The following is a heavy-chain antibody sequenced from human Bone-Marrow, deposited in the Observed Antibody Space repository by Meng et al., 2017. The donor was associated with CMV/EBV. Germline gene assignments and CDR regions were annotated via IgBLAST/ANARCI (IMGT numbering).Heavy chain of an antibody. CDR1: GFTFSIYD. D-gene: IGHD3-16*01. J-gene: IGHJ6*02. CDR3: ARDWGLGAHYYYYGMDV. Sequence: LSLTCAASGFTFSIYDMHWVRQATGKGLEWVSGIGTAGATYYAGSAKGRFSISRENAKNSLHLQMNSLRAGDTAVYYCARDWGLGAHYYYYGMDVWGQGTTATVPS. CDR2: IGTAGAT. V-gene: IGHV3-13*01.